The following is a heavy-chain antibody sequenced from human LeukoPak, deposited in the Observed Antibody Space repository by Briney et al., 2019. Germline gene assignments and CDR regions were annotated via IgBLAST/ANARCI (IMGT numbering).Heavy chain of an antibody. D-gene: IGHD6-6*01. CDR1: RGTFSYYA. J-gene: IGHJ4*02. CDR2: IIRMFGIP. Sequence: SVTVSCKASRGTFSYYAISWVRQAPGQGLEWMGGIIRMFGIPNYAQKFQCRVTITTDESTSTAYMELSSLRSEDTAVYYCAMESSSSYYFDYWGQGTLVTVSS. V-gene: IGHV1-69*05. CDR3: AMESSSSYYFDY.